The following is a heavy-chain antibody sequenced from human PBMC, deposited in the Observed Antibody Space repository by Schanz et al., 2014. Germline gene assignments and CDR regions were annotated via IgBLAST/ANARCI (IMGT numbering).Heavy chain of an antibody. D-gene: IGHD3-16*01. CDR1: RFTISRNP. CDR2: ISSSGSSI. V-gene: IGHV3-21*06. CDR3: ASDYNYFETEAP. Sequence: VHLVESGGGVVQPGRSLRLSCTGSRFTISRNPIHWVRQAPGKGLERVSSISSSGSSIYYADSVKGRFTISRDNANNSLFLRMNSLRAEDTAVYYCASDYNYFETEAPWGQGTLGTVSS. J-gene: IGHJ5*02.